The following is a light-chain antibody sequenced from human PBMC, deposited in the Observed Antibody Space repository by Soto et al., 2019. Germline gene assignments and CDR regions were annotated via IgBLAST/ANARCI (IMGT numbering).Light chain of an antibody. CDR2: WAS. V-gene: IGKV4-1*01. CDR1: QSVLYSSNNKNY. CDR3: QQYFSVLFT. Sequence: DIVMTQSPDSLAVSLGERATINCKSSQSVLYSSNNKNYLAWYQQKPGQPPKLLIYWASTRESGVPDRFSSSGSGTDFTLTISSLQAEDVAVYYCQQYFSVLFTFGPGTKVDIK. J-gene: IGKJ3*01.